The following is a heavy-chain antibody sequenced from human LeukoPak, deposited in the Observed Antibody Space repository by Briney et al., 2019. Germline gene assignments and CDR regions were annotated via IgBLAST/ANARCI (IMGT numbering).Heavy chain of an antibody. Sequence: GRSLRLSCAASGFTFSSYGMHWVRQAPGKGLEWVAVISYDGGNKYYADSVEGRFTISRDNSKNTLYLQMNSLRAEDAAVYYCARAIQLWSPFDYWGQGTLVPVSS. CDR1: GFTFSSYG. CDR3: ARAIQLWSPFDY. J-gene: IGHJ4*02. V-gene: IGHV3-30*19. D-gene: IGHD5-18*01. CDR2: ISYDGGNK.